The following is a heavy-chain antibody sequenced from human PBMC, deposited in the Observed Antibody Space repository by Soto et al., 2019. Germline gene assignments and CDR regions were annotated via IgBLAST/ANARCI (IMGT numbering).Heavy chain of an antibody. CDR1: GYTFTSYA. CDR2: INPTTTTT. J-gene: IGHJ3*02. Sequence: ASVKVSCKASGYTFTSYAMHWVRQAPGQRLEWMGWINPTTTTTIDAQKFQGRVTMTRDTSTSTVFLELSSLRSEDTAVYYCARDLYSTSWYVRAFDMWGQGTMVTVSS. D-gene: IGHD6-13*01. V-gene: IGHV1-3*01. CDR3: ARDLYSTSWYVRAFDM.